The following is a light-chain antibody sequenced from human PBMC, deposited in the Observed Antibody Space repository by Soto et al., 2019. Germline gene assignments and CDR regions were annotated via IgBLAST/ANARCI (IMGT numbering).Light chain of an antibody. CDR1: QSVSSN. Sequence: EIVMTQSPATLSVSPGERATPSCRASQSVSSNLAWYQQKPGQAPRLLIYGASTRDTGIPARFSGSGSGTEFTITISSLQSAEFAVYYCQQYNNWPPLTFGGGTKVEIK. CDR2: GAS. CDR3: QQYNNWPPLT. J-gene: IGKJ4*01. V-gene: IGKV3-15*01.